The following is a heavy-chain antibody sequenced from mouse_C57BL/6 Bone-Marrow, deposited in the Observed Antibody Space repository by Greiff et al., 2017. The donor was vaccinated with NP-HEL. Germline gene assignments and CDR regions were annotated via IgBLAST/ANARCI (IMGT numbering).Heavy chain of an antibody. CDR1: GYAFTNYL. V-gene: IGHV1-54*01. CDR2: INPGSGGA. Sequence: QVQLQQSGAELVRPGTSVKVSCKASGYAFTNYLIEWVKQRPGQGLEWIGVINPGSGGANYNEKFKGKATLTADKSSSTAYMQLSSLTSEESAVYFCAREGTVVAHWYFDVWGTGTTVTVSS. D-gene: IGHD1-1*01. CDR3: AREGTVVAHWYFDV. J-gene: IGHJ1*03.